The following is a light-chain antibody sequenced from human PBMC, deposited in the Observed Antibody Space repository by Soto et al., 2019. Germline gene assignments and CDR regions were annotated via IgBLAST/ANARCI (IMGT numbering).Light chain of an antibody. CDR3: QSYDSSLHWV. CDR2: GNS. J-gene: IGLJ3*02. V-gene: IGLV1-40*01. Sequence: QSVLTQPPSVSGAPGQRVTISCTGSRSNIGAGYDVHWYQQLPGTAPKLLIYGNSNRPSGVPDRFSGSKSGTSASLAITGLQAEDEADYYCQSYDSSLHWVFGGGTKLTVL. CDR1: RSNIGAGYD.